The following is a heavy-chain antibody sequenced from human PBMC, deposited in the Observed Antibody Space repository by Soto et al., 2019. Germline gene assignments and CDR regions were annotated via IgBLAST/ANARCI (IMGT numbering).Heavy chain of an antibody. V-gene: IGHV4-59*08. CDR3: ARHRYSYGSYYFDY. CDR2: IYYSGST. J-gene: IGHJ4*02. D-gene: IGHD5-18*01. CDR1: GGSINNYY. Sequence: SETLSLTCTVSGGSINNYYWSWIRQPPGKGLEWIGYIYYSGSTNYSPSLKSRVTISVDTSKNQFSLKLSSVTAADTAVYYCARHRYSYGSYYFDYWGQGTLVTVSS.